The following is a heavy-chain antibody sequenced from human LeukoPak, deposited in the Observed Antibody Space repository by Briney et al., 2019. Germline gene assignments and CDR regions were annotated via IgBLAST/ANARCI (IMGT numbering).Heavy chain of an antibody. CDR3: AKDLYSGSYYPIDY. CDR1: GFTFSSYA. D-gene: IGHD1-26*01. CDR2: ISGSGGST. J-gene: IGHJ4*02. V-gene: IGHV3-23*01. Sequence: GGSLRLSCAASGFTFSSYAMSWVRQAPGKGLEWVSAISGSGGSTYYADSVKGRFIISRDNSKNTLYLQMNSLRAEDTAVYYCAKDLYSGSYYPIDYWGQGTLVTVSS.